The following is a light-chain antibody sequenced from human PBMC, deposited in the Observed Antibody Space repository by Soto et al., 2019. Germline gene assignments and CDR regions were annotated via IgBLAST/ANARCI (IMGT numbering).Light chain of an antibody. CDR1: SSDVGGYHY. J-gene: IGLJ2*01. CDR3: CSYTDNSTLV. Sequence: QSALTQPASVSGSPGQSITISCTGTSSDVGGYHYVSWYQQHPGKAPKLMIYDVSNRPSGVSNRVTGSKSGNTASLTISGLQAEDEADYYCCSYTDNSTLVFGGGTKLNVL. V-gene: IGLV2-14*01. CDR2: DVS.